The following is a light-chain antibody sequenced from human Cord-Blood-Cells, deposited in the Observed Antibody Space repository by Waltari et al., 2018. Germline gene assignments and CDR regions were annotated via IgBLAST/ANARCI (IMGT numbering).Light chain of an antibody. CDR3: RQSYSTPPWT. CDR2: DAS. CDR1: QSISSY. Sequence: DIQMTQTQSPLSASVADRVTITCRASQSISSYLNWYQQKPGKAPKPLIYDASSLQSGVPSRFSGSGSGTDFTLTISSLQPDDFAAYYCRQSYSTPPWTFGRGTKVEIK. J-gene: IGKJ1*01. V-gene: IGKV1-39*01.